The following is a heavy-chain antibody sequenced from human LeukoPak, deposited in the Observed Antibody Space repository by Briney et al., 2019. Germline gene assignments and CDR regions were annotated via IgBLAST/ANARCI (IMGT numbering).Heavy chain of an antibody. CDR3: ARGFRGYSYGKKYYYYYYMDV. D-gene: IGHD5-18*01. Sequence: ASVKVSCKASGYTFTSYDINWVRQATGQGLEWMGWMNPNSGNTGYAQKFQGRVTITRNTSISTAYMELSSLRSEDTAVYYCARGFRGYSYGKKYYYYYYMDVWGKGTTVTVSS. CDR2: MNPNSGNT. J-gene: IGHJ6*03. V-gene: IGHV1-8*01. CDR1: GYTFTSYD.